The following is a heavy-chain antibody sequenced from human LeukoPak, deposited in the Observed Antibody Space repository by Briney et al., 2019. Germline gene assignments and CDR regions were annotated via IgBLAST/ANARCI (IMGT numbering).Heavy chain of an antibody. V-gene: IGHV1-69*06. CDR2: LIPVFGST. CDR3: ARTLYYNWGHFYL. Sequence: SVKVSCKASGGTFPNSAITWVRQAPGQGLEWMGRLIPVFGSTNYAQKFQGRLTITADKSTSTASMELTSLRVEDTAVYYCARTLYYNWGHFYLWGQETLVTVSS. CDR1: GGTFPNSA. J-gene: IGHJ4*02. D-gene: IGHD1-1*01.